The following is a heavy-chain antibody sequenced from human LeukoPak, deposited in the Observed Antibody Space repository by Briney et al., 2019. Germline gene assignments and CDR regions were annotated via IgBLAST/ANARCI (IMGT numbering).Heavy chain of an antibody. Sequence: GRSLRLSCAASGFTFSNHGMHWVRQAPGKGLEWVALIWYDGSNKEYAESVKGRFTISRDNSKNTLYLQMNSLRDEDTAVYYCARDQGTSTTAPKRKGRFDPWGQGTLVAVSS. CDR1: GFTFSNHG. CDR3: ARDQGTSTTAPKRKGRFDP. V-gene: IGHV3-33*01. D-gene: IGHD1-1*01. J-gene: IGHJ5*02. CDR2: IWYDGSNK.